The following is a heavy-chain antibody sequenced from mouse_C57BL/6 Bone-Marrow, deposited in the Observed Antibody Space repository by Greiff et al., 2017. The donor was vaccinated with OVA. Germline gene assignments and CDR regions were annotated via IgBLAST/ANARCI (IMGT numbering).Heavy chain of an antibody. CDR2: IDPSDSYT. J-gene: IGHJ4*01. Sequence: QVQLQQPGAELVKPGASVKLSCKASGYTFTSYWMQWVKQRPGQGLEWIGEIDPSDSYTNYTQKFKGKAPLTVDTSSSTAYRQLSSLTAEDSAVYYCAREGYYYGSSPYYAMDYWGQGTSVTVAS. CDR1: GYTFTSYW. D-gene: IGHD1-1*01. V-gene: IGHV1-50*01. CDR3: AREGYYYGSSPYYAMDY.